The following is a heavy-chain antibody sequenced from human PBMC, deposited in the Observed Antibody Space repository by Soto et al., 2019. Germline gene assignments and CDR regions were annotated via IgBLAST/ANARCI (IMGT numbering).Heavy chain of an antibody. D-gene: IGHD3-3*01. J-gene: IGHJ4*02. Sequence: QVQLVQSGAEVKKPGASVKVSCKASGYTFTSYAMHWVRQAPGQRLEWMGWINAGNDNTKYSQKFQGRVTITRDTSGSTAYWELSSLRSGDTAVYYCSRDGLTPSDFWRGYPSFGNLDYWGQGTLVTVSS. CDR3: SRDGLTPSDFWRGYPSFGNLDY. CDR2: INAGNDNT. CDR1: GYTFTSYA. V-gene: IGHV1-3*01.